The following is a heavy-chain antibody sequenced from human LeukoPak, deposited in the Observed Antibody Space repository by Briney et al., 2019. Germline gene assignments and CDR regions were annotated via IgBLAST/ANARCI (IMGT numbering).Heavy chain of an antibody. Sequence: SETLSLTCTVSNASISSYYWSWIRQPPGKGLEWIGFIYYSGSTNYNPSLKSRVTISVDTSKNQFSLNLSSVTAADTAVYFCARAPHFFDTSGSRYYFDYWGQGALVTVSS. J-gene: IGHJ4*02. V-gene: IGHV4-59*12. CDR1: NASISSYY. CDR3: ARAPHFFDTSGSRYYFDY. D-gene: IGHD3-22*01. CDR2: IYYSGST.